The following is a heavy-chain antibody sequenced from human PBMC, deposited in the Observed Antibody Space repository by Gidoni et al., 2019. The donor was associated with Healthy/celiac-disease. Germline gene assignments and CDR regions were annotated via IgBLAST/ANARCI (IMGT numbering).Heavy chain of an antibody. Sequence: EVQLVESGGGLVQPGGSLRLSCAASGFTFSSYAMSWVRQAPGKGLEWVSAISGSGGSTYYADSVKGRFTISRDNSKNTLYLQMNSLRAEDTAVYYCAKDSRPPFYYYDSSGYYYYYGMDVWGQGTTVTVSS. CDR3: AKDSRPPFYYYDSSGYYYYYGMDV. CDR1: GFTFSSYA. V-gene: IGHV3-23*04. J-gene: IGHJ6*02. CDR2: ISGSGGST. D-gene: IGHD3-22*01.